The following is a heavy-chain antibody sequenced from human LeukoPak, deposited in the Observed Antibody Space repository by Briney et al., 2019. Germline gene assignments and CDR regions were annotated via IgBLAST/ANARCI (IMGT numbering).Heavy chain of an antibody. D-gene: IGHD6-6*01. J-gene: IGHJ4*02. Sequence: GGSLRLSCAASGFTFSSYSMNWVRQAPGKGLEWVSSISSSSSYIYYADSVKGRFTISRDNAKNSLYLQMNSLRAEDTAVYYCAKSTNRGIAARPSGYWGQGTLVTVSS. CDR2: ISSSSSYI. CDR1: GFTFSSYS. V-gene: IGHV3-21*01. CDR3: AKSTNRGIAARPSGY.